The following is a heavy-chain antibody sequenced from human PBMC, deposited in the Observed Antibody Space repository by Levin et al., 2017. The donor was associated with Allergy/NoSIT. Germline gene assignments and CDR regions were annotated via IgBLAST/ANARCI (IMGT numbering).Heavy chain of an antibody. D-gene: IGHD3-9*01. CDR2: TRNKANSYTT. CDR3: ARWTRLVIESYYYYYYMDV. CDR1: GFTFSDHY. J-gene: IGHJ6*03. V-gene: IGHV3-72*01. Sequence: GGSLRLSCAASGFTFSDHYMDWVRQAPGKGLEWVGRTRNKANSYTTEYAASVKGRFTISRDDSKNSLYLQMNSLKTEDTAVYYCARWTRLVIESYYYYYYMDVWGKGTTVTVSS.